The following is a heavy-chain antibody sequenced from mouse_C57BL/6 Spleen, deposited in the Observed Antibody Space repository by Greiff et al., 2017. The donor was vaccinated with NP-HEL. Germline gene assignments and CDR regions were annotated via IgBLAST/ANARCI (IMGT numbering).Heavy chain of an antibody. Sequence: EVKLMESGGGLVQPKGSLKLSCAASGFSFNTYAMNWVRQAPGKGLEWVARIRSKSNNYATYYADSVKDRFTISRDDSESMLYLQMNNLKTEDTAMYYCVRDGTGRAMDYWGQGTSVTVSS. V-gene: IGHV10-1*01. CDR1: GFSFNTYA. CDR3: VRDGTGRAMDY. J-gene: IGHJ4*01. D-gene: IGHD4-1*01. CDR2: IRSKSNNYAT.